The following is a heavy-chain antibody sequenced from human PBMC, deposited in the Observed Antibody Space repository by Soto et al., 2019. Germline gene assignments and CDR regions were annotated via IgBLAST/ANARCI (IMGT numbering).Heavy chain of an antibody. CDR3: ARDRYSGSGNYYNFYSGMDV. J-gene: IGHJ6*02. V-gene: IGHV4-30-4*01. CDR1: GCSINSGDYY. CDR2: IFHSGST. D-gene: IGHD3-10*01. Sequence: SETLSLTCTVSGCSINSGDYYWTWVRQPPGKGREGIGNIFHSGSTYYTPYLQSRVTISLDTSTKHNSLNPRSVTPDDTVVYYCARDRYSGSGNYYNFYSGMDVWGQGTTVTVSS.